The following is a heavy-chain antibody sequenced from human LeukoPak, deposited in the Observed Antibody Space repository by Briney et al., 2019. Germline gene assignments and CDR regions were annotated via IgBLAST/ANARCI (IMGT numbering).Heavy chain of an antibody. CDR3: ARGQVRPTYDFWSGYYRGYFDY. J-gene: IGHJ4*02. CDR2: INHSGST. V-gene: IGHV4-34*01. D-gene: IGHD3-3*01. CDR1: GVSFSGYY. Sequence: PSETLSLTCAVYGVSFSGYYWSWIRQPPGKGLEWIGEINHSGSTNYNPSLKSRVTISVDTSKNQFSLKLSSVTAADTAVYYCARGQVRPTYDFWSGYYRGYFDYWGQGTLVTVSS.